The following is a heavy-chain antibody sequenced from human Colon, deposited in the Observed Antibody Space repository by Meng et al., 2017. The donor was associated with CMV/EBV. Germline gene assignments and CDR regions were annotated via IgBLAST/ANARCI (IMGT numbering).Heavy chain of an antibody. Sequence: SGGSIRGGHYSWGWIRQSPGKGLAWIGNIFYSGRTYYSPSLKSRVTISVDTSSNQFSLRLNSVTAADTAVYYCARHLVSSSGWPLDFWGQGTLVTVSS. CDR1: GGSIRGGHYS. CDR3: ARHLVSSSGWPLDF. D-gene: IGHD2-2*01. J-gene: IGHJ4*02. CDR2: IFYSGRT. V-gene: IGHV4-39*01.